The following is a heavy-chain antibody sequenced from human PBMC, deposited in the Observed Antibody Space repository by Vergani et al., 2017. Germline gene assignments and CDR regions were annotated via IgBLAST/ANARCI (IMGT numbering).Heavy chain of an antibody. Sequence: QVQLQESGPGLVKPSETLSLTCTVSGGSVSSGSYYWSWIRQPAGKGLEWIGYSYYSGSTNYNPSLKSRVTISVDTSKNQFSLKLSSVTAADTAVYYCARIDITIFGVVDYWGQGTLVTVSS. V-gene: IGHV4-61*10. J-gene: IGHJ4*02. CDR2: SYYSGST. CDR3: ARIDITIFGVVDY. CDR1: GGSVSSGSYY. D-gene: IGHD3-3*01.